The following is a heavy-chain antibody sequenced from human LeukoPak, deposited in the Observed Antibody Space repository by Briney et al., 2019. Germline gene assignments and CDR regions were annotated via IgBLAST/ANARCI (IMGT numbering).Heavy chain of an antibody. V-gene: IGHV3-30*02. J-gene: IGHJ4*02. CDR1: GFTFSSYG. CDR3: VSDSSGYYYSHFDY. Sequence: GGSLRLSCAASGFTFSSYGMNWVRQAPGKGLEWVAFIRYDGSNKYYADSVKGRFTISRDNSKNTLYLQMNSLRAEDTAVYYCVSDSSGYYYSHFDYWGQGTLVTVSS. D-gene: IGHD3-22*01. CDR2: IRYDGSNK.